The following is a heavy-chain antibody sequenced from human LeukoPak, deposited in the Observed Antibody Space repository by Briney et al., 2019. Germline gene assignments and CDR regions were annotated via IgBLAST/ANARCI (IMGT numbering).Heavy chain of an antibody. V-gene: IGHV3-9*01. D-gene: IGHD2-8*01. CDR3: AKDHLMLPQEDAFDI. CDR2: ISWNSGSI. Sequence: GGSLRLSCAASGLTFDDYAMHWVRQAPGKGLEWVSGISWNSGSIGYADSVKGRFTISRDNAKNSLYLQMNSLRAEDTALYYCAKDHLMLPQEDAFDIWGQGTMVTVSS. J-gene: IGHJ3*02. CDR1: GLTFDDYA.